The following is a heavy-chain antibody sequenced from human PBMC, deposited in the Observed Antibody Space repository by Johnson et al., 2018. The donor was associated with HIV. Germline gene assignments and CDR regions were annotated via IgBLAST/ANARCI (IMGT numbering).Heavy chain of an antibody. CDR2: ISGSGGST. V-gene: IGHV3-23*04. CDR3: ARDIFYTDTAFDI. J-gene: IGHJ3*02. Sequence: VQLVESGGGVVRPGGSLRLSCAASGFTFDDYGMSWVRQVPGKGLEWVSAISGSGGSTYYADSVKGRFTISRDNSKNTLYLQMNSLRAEDTALYYCARDIFYTDTAFDIWGQGTMVTVSS. CDR1: GFTFDDYG.